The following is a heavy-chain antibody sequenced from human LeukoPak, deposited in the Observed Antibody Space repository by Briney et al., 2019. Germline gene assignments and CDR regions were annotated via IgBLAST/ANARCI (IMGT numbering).Heavy chain of an antibody. J-gene: IGHJ4*02. V-gene: IGHV4-34*01. CDR3: ARVSYHHASGRASDY. CDR1: GGSLSGYF. CDR2: TDHSGGA. D-gene: IGHD3-10*01. Sequence: SETLSLTFAVYGGSLSGYFWTWIRQPPGKGLEWLGETDHSGGADYNPSLKSRLIISVDMSKNQFSLRLRSVTAADTAVYYCARVSYHHASGRASDYWGQGILITVSS.